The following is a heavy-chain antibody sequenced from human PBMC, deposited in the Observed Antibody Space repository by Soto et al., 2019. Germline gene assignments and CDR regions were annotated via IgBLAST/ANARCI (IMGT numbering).Heavy chain of an antibody. V-gene: IGHV3-23*01. CDR3: AKGPTYYDILTGYFDDFDY. J-gene: IGHJ4*02. CDR2: ISGSGGST. Sequence: GGSLRLSCAAAGFTFSSYAMSWVRQAPGKGLEWVSAISGSGGSTYYADSVKGRFTISRDNSKNTLYLQMNSLRAEDTAVYYCAKGPTYYDILTGYFDDFDYWGQGTLVTVSS. CDR1: GFTFSSYA. D-gene: IGHD3-9*01.